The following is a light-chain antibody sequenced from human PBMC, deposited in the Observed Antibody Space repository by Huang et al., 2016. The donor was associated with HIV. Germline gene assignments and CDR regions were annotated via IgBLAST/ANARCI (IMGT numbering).Light chain of an antibody. CDR2: TVS. CDR1: QNITKS. CDR3: QQSFSVPRT. J-gene: IGKJ1*01. V-gene: IGKV1-39*01. Sequence: DIQMTQSPPSLSASVGDRVTFTCRADQNITKSLNWYQQKPGKAPKLLIYTVSTLESGFPSRFSGSGSGSRFTLNIGNLQPEDFATHYCQQSFSVPRTFG.